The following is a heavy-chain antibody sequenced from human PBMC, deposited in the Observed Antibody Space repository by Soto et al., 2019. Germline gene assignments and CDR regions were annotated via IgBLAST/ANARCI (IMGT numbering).Heavy chain of an antibody. CDR2: INPNSGGT. V-gene: IGHV1-2*02. D-gene: IGHD3-16*02. CDR1: GYTFTGYY. J-gene: IGHJ4*02. CDR3: VRGRVMITFGVVIVIDY. Sequence: ASVKVSCKASGYTFTGYYMHWVRQAPGQGLEWMGWINPNSGGTNYAQKFQDRVTMTGNTSITTAYMELSSLRSEDTAVYYCVRGRVMITFGVVIVIDYWGQGSPVTVSS.